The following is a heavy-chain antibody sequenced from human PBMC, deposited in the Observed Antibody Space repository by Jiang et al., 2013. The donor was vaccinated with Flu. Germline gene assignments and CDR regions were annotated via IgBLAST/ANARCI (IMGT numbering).Heavy chain of an antibody. V-gene: IGHV2-70*04. CDR1: GFSLSTSGVR. J-gene: IGHJ4*02. D-gene: IGHD1-20*01. Sequence: KPTQTLTLTCTFSGFSLSTSGVRVSWVRQPPGKALEWLARIDWDDDKFYSASLKTRLTISKDTSKNQVVLTMTNMDPVDTATYYCARMRPDITGTPDYFDYWGQGTLVTVSS. CDR2: IDWDDDK. CDR3: ARMRPDITGTPDYFDY.